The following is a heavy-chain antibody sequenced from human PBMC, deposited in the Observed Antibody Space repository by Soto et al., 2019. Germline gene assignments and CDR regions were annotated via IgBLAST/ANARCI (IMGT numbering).Heavy chain of an antibody. V-gene: IGHV3-33*01. CDR2: IWYDGSNK. CDR1: GFTFSSYG. D-gene: IGHD5-18*01. J-gene: IGHJ4*02. CDR3: ARDLDTAMAFDY. Sequence: GVSLRLSCAASGFTFSSYGMHWVRQAPGKGLEWVAVIWYDGSNKYYADSVKGRFTISRDNSKNTLYLQMNSLRAEDTAVYYCARDLDTAMAFDYWGQGTLVTVSS.